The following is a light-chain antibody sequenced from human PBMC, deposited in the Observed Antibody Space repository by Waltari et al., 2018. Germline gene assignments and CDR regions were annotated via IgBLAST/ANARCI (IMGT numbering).Light chain of an antibody. CDR2: RVS. V-gene: IGKV2-30*02. J-gene: IGKJ1*01. CDR1: QSLVHGDGNTY. Sequence: DVVMTQSPLSLPVTLGQPASISCRSSQSLVHGDGNTYLNWFQQRPGQSPRRLFYRVSNRDSGVPDRFSGSGSGTDFTLKISRVEAEDVGVYYCMQGTHWPWTFGQGTKVEIK. CDR3: MQGTHWPWT.